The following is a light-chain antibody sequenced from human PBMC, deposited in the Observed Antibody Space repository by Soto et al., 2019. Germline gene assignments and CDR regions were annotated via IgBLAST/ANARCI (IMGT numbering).Light chain of an antibody. Sequence: EMVLTQSPGTLSLSPGERATLSCRASQSISSNSLAWYQQKPGQAPRLFIYGASSRATGIPDRFSGSGSGTHFTITISSMEHEDFALYYCQQYCSSPRITFGQGTRLEIK. CDR3: QQYCSSPRIT. J-gene: IGKJ5*01. V-gene: IGKV3-20*01. CDR1: QSISSNS. CDR2: GAS.